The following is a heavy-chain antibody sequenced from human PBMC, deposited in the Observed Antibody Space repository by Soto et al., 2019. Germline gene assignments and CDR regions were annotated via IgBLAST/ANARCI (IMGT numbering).Heavy chain of an antibody. CDR1: GFTFSSYG. Sequence: GGSLRLSCAASGFTFSSYGMHWVRQAPGKGLEWVAVISYDGSNKYYADSVKGRFTISRDNSKNTLYLQMNSLRAEDTAVYYCAKGDYGSGSYPMDVWGKGTTVTVSS. CDR3: AKGDYGSGSYPMDV. J-gene: IGHJ6*03. V-gene: IGHV3-30*18. CDR2: ISYDGSNK. D-gene: IGHD3-10*01.